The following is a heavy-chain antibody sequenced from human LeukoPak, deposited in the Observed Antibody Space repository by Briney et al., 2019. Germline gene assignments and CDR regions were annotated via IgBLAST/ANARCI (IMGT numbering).Heavy chain of an antibody. CDR3: SSLGGSSSQYFQH. CDR1: GFTFINAW. J-gene: IGHJ1*01. Sequence: GGSLRLSCAASGFTFINAWMSWVRQAPGKGLEWVGRIKSKIDGGTTGYAAPVKGRFTISRDDSKDTLYLQMDSLKTEDTAVYYCSSLGGSSSQYFQHWGQGTLVTVSS. D-gene: IGHD6-13*01. V-gene: IGHV3-15*01. CDR2: IKSKIDGGTT.